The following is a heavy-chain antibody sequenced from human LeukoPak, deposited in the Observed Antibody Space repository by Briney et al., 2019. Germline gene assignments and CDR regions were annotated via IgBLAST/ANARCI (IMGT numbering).Heavy chain of an antibody. CDR3: ARDLGFGESYDY. V-gene: IGHV6-1*01. D-gene: IGHD3-10*01. Sequence: SQTLSLTCAISGDSVSSNSAAWNWISQSPSIGLVWRGNTYYRCKWYNDYVVCVITRITDNPDTSKNQYSLQLNSVTTEDTAVYYCARDLGFGESYDYWGQGTLVTVSS. CDR1: GDSVSSNSAA. CDR2: TYYRCKWYN. J-gene: IGHJ4*02.